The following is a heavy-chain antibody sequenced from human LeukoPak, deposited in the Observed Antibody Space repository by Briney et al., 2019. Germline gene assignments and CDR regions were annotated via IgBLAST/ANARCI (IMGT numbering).Heavy chain of an antibody. CDR3: ARGGRYPFDY. V-gene: IGHV6-1*01. CDR2: TYYRSKWYN. CDR1: GDSVSSNSAA. D-gene: IGHD3-16*02. J-gene: IGHJ4*02. Sequence: SQTLSLTFALSGDSVSSNSAAWNWIRQSPSRGLEWLGGTYYRSKWYNEYAASVKSRITINPDTSKNQFSLQLNSVTPEDTAVYYCARGGRYPFDYWGQGTLVTVSS.